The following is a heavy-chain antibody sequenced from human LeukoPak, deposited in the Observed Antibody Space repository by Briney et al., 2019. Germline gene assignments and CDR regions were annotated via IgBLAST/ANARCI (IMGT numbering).Heavy chain of an antibody. Sequence: PSETLSLTCGASGGSFSDYYWSWIRQPPGRGLEWIGEIIHSGATSSNPSLKSRVTISMDPSKNQFSLKLSSVTAADTAVYYCARGRFSVYYFDYWGQGSLVTVSS. D-gene: IGHD3-3*02. CDR2: IIHSGAT. CDR3: ARGRFSVYYFDY. V-gene: IGHV4-34*01. CDR1: GGSFSDYY. J-gene: IGHJ4*02.